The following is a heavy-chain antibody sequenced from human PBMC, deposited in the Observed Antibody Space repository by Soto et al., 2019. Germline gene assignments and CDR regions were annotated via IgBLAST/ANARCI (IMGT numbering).Heavy chain of an antibody. D-gene: IGHD6-13*01. CDR3: ARDRIAGSKYYYGMDV. CDR2: VIPIFGTE. V-gene: IGHV1-69*01. J-gene: IGHJ6*02. Sequence: QVQLVQSGAEVKKPGSSVRVSCKASGGTFSSYAISWVRQAPGQGLEWMGGVIPIFGTENYAQKFQGRVTITADEATSTAYMELSSLRSEDTAVYYCARDRIAGSKYYYGMDVWGQGTTVTVSS. CDR1: GGTFSSYA.